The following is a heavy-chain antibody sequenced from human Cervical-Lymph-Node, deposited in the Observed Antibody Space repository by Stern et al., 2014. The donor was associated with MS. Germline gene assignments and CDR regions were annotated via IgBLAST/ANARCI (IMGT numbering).Heavy chain of an antibody. CDR2: ISYDGNHK. J-gene: IGHJ4*02. CDR3: ARDYEDTSMLFDH. CDR1: GFTFSSYG. D-gene: IGHD2-8*01. Sequence: VQLVESGGAVVQPGRSLRLSCAASGFTFSSYGMHLVLQAPGKGLELVTVISYDGNHKYYAASVKGRFTISRDNSKNTLHLQMNSVTPDDTAIYYCARDYEDTSMLFDHWGQGTLVTVSS. V-gene: IGHV3-30*03.